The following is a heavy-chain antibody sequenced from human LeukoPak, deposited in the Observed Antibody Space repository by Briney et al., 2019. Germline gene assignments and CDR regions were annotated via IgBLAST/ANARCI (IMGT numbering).Heavy chain of an antibody. V-gene: IGHV3-30*18. CDR2: ISYDGSNK. Sequence: PGGSLRLSCAASGFTFSSYGMHWVRQAPGKGLEWVAVISYDGSNKYYADSVKGRFTISRDNSKNTLYLQMNSLRAEDTAVYYCAKGEIAAADPISHWGQGTLVTVSS. CDR3: AKGEIAAADPISH. CDR1: GFTFSSYG. J-gene: IGHJ4*02. D-gene: IGHD6-13*01.